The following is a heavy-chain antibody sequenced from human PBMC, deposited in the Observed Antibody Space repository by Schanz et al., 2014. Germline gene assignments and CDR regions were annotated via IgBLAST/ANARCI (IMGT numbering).Heavy chain of an antibody. V-gene: IGHV3-7*01. CDR3: VRGGEWDLHEF. CDR1: GVGFSVWW. Sequence: EVQVMESGGGLVQSGGSLRLSCGASGVGFSVWWMSWVRQAPGKGLEWVANIKSDGSEKYYVDTVKGRFTISRDNAKNSLSLQMNRLRVDDTAVYYCVRGGEWDLHEFWGQGILVTVSS. J-gene: IGHJ4*02. D-gene: IGHD1-26*01. CDR2: IKSDGSEK.